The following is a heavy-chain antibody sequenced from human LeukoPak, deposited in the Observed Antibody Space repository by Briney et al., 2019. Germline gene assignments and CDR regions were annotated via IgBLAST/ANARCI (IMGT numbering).Heavy chain of an antibody. J-gene: IGHJ3*02. CDR3: ARVVGEESLEWLLPDTFDI. D-gene: IGHD3-3*01. CDR2: IYYSGST. CDR1: GGSISSGYYY. V-gene: IGHV4-30-4*08. Sequence: SQTLSLTCTVSGGSISSGYYYWSWIRQPPGKGPEWIGYIYYSGSTYYNPSLKSRVTISVDTSKNQFSLKLSSVTAADTAVYYCARVVGEESLEWLLPDTFDIWGQGTMVTVSS.